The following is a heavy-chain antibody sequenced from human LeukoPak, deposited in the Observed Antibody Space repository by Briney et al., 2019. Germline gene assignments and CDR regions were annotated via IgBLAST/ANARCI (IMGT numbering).Heavy chain of an antibody. J-gene: IGHJ4*02. CDR3: ATDSPETAAFDY. D-gene: IGHD1-1*01. Sequence: GGSLRLSCAASGFSFSTYSMNWVRQAPGKGLEWVSYIVGSSSTIYYADSVKGRFTISRDNANNSLYMQMDSLRAEDTAVYYCATDSPETAAFDYWGQGTLVTVSS. CDR1: GFSFSTYS. V-gene: IGHV3-48*04. CDR2: IVGSSSTI.